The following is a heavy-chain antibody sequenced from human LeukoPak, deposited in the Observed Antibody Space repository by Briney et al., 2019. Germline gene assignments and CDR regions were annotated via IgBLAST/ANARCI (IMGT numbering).Heavy chain of an antibody. J-gene: IGHJ4*02. CDR3: ARDAIAVAGTSCN. Sequence: GGSLRLSCAASGFTVSSNYMSWVRQAPGKGLEWVSVIYSGGSTYYADSVKGRFTISRDNSKNTLYLQMSSLRAEDTAVYYCARDAIAVAGTSCNWGQGTLVTVSS. V-gene: IGHV3-66*01. CDR1: GFTVSSNY. D-gene: IGHD6-19*01. CDR2: IYSGGST.